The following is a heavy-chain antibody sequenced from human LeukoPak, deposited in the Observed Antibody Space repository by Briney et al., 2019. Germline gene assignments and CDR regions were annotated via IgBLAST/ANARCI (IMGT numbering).Heavy chain of an antibody. Sequence: ASVKVSCKASGYTFTGYYMHWVRQAPGQGLEWMGWINPNSGGTNYAQKFQGRVTMTRDTSISTAYMELSRLRSDDTAVCYCARGEQQLVLYYYMDVWGKGTTVTVSS. CDR1: GYTFTGYY. D-gene: IGHD6-13*01. CDR2: INPNSGGT. V-gene: IGHV1-2*02. J-gene: IGHJ6*03. CDR3: ARGEQQLVLYYYMDV.